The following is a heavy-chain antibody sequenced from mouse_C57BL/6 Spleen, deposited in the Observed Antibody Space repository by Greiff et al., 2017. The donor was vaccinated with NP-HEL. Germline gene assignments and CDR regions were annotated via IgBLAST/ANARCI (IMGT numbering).Heavy chain of an antibody. CDR3: ARDMVTTRCPFAY. Sequence: VQLKESGGGLVKPGGSLKLSCAASGFTFSSYAMSWVRQTPEKRLEWVATISDGGSYTYYPDNVKGRFTISRDNAKNNLYLQMSHLKSEDTAMYYGARDMVTTRCPFAYWGQGTLVTVSA. CDR1: GFTFSSYA. J-gene: IGHJ3*01. V-gene: IGHV5-4*01. D-gene: IGHD2-2*01. CDR2: ISDGGSYT.